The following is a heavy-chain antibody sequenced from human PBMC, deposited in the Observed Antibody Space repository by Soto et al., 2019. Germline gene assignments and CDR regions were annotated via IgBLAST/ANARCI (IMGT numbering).Heavy chain of an antibody. CDR1: GGSISSGGYY. V-gene: IGHV4-31*03. CDR2: IYYSGST. J-gene: IGHJ4*02. CDR3: AREINSYGYRTFDY. D-gene: IGHD5-18*01. Sequence: PSETLSLTCTVSGGSISSGGYYWSWIRQHPGKGLEWIGYIYYSGSTYYKPSLKSRVTISVDTSKNQFSLKLSSVTAADTAVYYCAREINSYGYRTFDYWGQGTLVTVSS.